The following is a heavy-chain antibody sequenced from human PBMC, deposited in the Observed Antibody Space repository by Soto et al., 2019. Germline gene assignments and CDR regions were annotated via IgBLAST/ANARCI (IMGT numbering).Heavy chain of an antibody. CDR2: IIPIFGTA. CDR3: ARGTEKQMIYYYGMDV. CDR1: GGTFSSYA. D-gene: IGHD3-16*01. Sequence: SVKVSCKASGGTFSSYAISWVRQAPGQGLEWMGGIIPIFGTANYAQKFQGRVTITADKSTSTAYMELSSLRSEDTAVYYCARGTEKQMIYYYGMDVWGQGTTVTVSS. J-gene: IGHJ6*02. V-gene: IGHV1-69*06.